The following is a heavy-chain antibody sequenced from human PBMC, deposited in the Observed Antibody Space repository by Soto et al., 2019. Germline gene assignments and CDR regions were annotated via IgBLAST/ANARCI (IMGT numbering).Heavy chain of an antibody. CDR2: ISYSGST. V-gene: IGHV4-59*08. D-gene: IGHD2-8*02. CDR1: GGSFSSISNHY. Sequence: SETLSLTCTFSGGSFSSISNHYCSWIRQPPGKGLEWIGYISYSGSTSYNPSLKSRLIISVDTSQNQVSLKLASVTAADTAVYFCARRAVAVDALREDNWFDPGAREPWSPSPQ. CDR3: ARRAVAVDALREDNWFDP. J-gene: IGHJ5*02.